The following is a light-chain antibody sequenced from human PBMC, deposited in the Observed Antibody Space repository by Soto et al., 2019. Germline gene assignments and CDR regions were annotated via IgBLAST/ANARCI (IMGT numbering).Light chain of an antibody. J-gene: IGKJ2*01. CDR2: AAS. CDR1: QSVSSY. Sequence: DILLTQSPATLSLSPGERATLSCRASQSVSSYLAWYQQKPGQAPRLLIYAASNRSTGIPARFSGSGSGTVFPLTISRQEPEDVAVYYCQQRSDWPRTFGQGTKLDVK. CDR3: QQRSDWPRT. V-gene: IGKV3-11*01.